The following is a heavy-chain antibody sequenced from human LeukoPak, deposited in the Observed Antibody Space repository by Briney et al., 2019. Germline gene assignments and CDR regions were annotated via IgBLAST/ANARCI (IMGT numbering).Heavy chain of an antibody. Sequence: SETLSLTCSVSGGSISSYYWSWIRRPPGKGREWIGYIYYSGSTNYNPSLKTRVTISVATSKNQFSLKLSSVTAADTAVYYCARGRSGIAAVDYWGQGTLATVSS. CDR1: GGSISSYY. V-gene: IGHV4-59*01. J-gene: IGHJ4*02. CDR2: IYYSGST. D-gene: IGHD6-13*01. CDR3: ARGRSGIAAVDY.